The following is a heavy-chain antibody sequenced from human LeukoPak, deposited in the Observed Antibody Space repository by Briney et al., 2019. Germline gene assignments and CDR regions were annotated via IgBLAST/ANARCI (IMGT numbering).Heavy chain of an antibody. Sequence: GGSLRLSCAASGFTFSDHWMHWVRQVPGKGLLWVARMNSDGTTTNYADSVKGRFTISRDNAENTLLLQMNSLGADDTAVYYCARAGWYRFDYWGQGTLVTVSS. CDR2: MNSDGTTT. CDR1: GFTFSDHW. CDR3: ARAGWYRFDY. V-gene: IGHV3-74*01. D-gene: IGHD6-19*01. J-gene: IGHJ4*02.